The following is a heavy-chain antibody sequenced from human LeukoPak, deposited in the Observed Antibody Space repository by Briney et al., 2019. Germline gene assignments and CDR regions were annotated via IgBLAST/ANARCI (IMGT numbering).Heavy chain of an antibody. J-gene: IGHJ4*02. CDR1: GFTFSSYA. D-gene: IGHD2-15*01. Sequence: PGGSLRLSCEASGFTFSSYAMSWVRQAPGKGLEWVSGVSGSGGGTYYTDSVKGRFTISRDNSKNTLFLQMNSLRVEDTAVYYCAYLRGRGAYACSGASCYSYWGQGTLVTVSP. CDR2: VSGSGGGT. V-gene: IGHV3-23*01. CDR3: AYLRGRGAYACSGASCYSY.